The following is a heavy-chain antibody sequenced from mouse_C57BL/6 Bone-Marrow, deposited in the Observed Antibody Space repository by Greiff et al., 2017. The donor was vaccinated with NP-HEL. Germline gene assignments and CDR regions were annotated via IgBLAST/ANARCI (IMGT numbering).Heavy chain of an antibody. CDR3: ARTMVTTKGFAY. D-gene: IGHD2-2*01. Sequence: EVKVVESGGGLVQPGESLKLSCESNEYEFPSHDMSWVRKTPEKRLELVAAINSDGGSTYYPDTMERRFIISRDNTKKTLYLQMSSLRSEDTALYYCARTMVTTKGFAYWGQGTLVTVSA. V-gene: IGHV5-2*01. CDR1: EYEFPSHD. CDR2: INSDGGST. J-gene: IGHJ3*01.